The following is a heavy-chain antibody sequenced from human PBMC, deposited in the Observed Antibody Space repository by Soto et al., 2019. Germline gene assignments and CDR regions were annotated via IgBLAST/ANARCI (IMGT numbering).Heavy chain of an antibody. D-gene: IGHD1-7*01. Sequence: PSETLSLTCVVSGYSISSGYYCGCIRQPPGKGLEWIGSIFHGGSTYYNPSLKSRVTISVDTSKNQFSLNLSSVTAADTALYYCARDRLTATTYWFDPWGQGTLVTVSS. CDR1: GYSISSGYY. J-gene: IGHJ5*02. CDR2: IFHGGST. V-gene: IGHV4-38-2*02. CDR3: ARDRLTATTYWFDP.